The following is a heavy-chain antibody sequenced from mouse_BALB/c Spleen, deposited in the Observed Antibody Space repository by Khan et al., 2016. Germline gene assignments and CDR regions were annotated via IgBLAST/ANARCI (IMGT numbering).Heavy chain of an antibody. CDR3: AREGLNYDYAMDY. CDR2: ISTYYGDT. D-gene: IGHD2-1*01. Sequence: QVQLQQSGAELVRPGVSVKISCKGSDYTFTDYAMHWVKQSHAKNLEWIGVISTYYGDTSYNQKFEGKATMTVDKSSSTAYMELARLTSEDSAIYYCAREGLNYDYAMDYWGQGTSVTVSS. V-gene: IGHV1S137*01. J-gene: IGHJ4*01. CDR1: DYTFTDYA.